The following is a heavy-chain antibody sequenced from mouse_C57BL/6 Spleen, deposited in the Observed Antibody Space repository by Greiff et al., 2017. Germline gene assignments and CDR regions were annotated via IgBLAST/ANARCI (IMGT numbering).Heavy chain of an antibody. CDR1: GYTFTSYW. D-gene: IGHD2-4*01. CDR2: IYPGSGST. CDR3: ARLGIYDYEDYYAMYY. J-gene: IGHJ4*01. V-gene: IGHV1-55*01. Sequence: QVQLQQPGAELVKPGASVKMSCKASGYTFTSYWITWVKQRPGQGLEWIGDIYPGSGSTNYNEKLKSKATRTVDTSSSTAYRQLSSLTSEDSAVYYCARLGIYDYEDYYAMYYWGQGTSVTVSS.